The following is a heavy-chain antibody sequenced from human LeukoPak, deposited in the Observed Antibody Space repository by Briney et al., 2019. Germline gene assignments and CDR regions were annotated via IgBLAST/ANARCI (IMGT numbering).Heavy chain of an antibody. V-gene: IGHV3-7*01. CDR1: GFTFSSYW. J-gene: IGHJ4*02. D-gene: IGHD5-18*01. CDR3: ARGDVDTAMVPFDY. CDR2: IKQDGSEK. Sequence: PGGSLRLSCAASGFTFSSYWMSWVRQAPGKGLEWVANIKQDGSEKYYVDSVKGRFTISRDNAKNSLYLQMNSLRAEDTAVYYCARGDVDTAMVPFDYWGQGTLVTVSS.